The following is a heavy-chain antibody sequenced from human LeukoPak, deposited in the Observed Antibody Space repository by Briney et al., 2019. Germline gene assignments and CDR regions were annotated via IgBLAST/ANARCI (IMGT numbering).Heavy chain of an antibody. D-gene: IGHD2-2*01. V-gene: IGHV3-20*04. CDR1: GFTFDEYG. CDR3: ARSMNFVVVPAAGIDY. Sequence: GGFLRLSCAASGFTFDEYGMSWVRQAPGKGLEWVAGIHWNGGSTAYADSVKGRFTISRDNAKNSLYLQMNSLRAEDTAFYFCARSMNFVVVPAAGIDYWGQGTLVSVSS. CDR2: IHWNGGST. J-gene: IGHJ4*02.